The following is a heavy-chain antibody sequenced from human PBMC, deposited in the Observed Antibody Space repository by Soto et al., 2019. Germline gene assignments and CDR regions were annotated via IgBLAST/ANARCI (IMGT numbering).Heavy chain of an antibody. D-gene: IGHD2-15*01. J-gene: IGHJ4*02. CDR2: INSDGSST. CDR1: GFTFSSYW. V-gene: IGHV3-74*01. Sequence: EVQLVESGGGLVQPGGSLRLSCAASGFTFSSYWMHWVRQAPGKGQVWVSRINSDGSSTSYADSVKGRFTIYRDNAKNTLYLQMNSVRAEDTSVYYCVRTSMVVAAATREDYWGQGTLVTVSS. CDR3: VRTSMVVAAATREDY.